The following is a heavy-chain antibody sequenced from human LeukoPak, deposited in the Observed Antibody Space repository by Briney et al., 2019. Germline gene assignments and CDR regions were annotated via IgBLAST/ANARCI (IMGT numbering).Heavy chain of an antibody. CDR1: GGSITSRSYY. V-gene: IGHV4-39*01. CDR3: ARSDSSRYGWLDP. J-gene: IGHJ5*02. CDR2: ILYVGDT. Sequence: SETLSLTCTVSGGSITSRSYYWAWIRQPPGKGLEWIGSILYVGDTYYNPSLESRITISVDTSRNQFSLKLYSVTAADTAVYYCARSDSSRYGWLDPWGRGTLVTVSS. D-gene: IGHD3-22*01.